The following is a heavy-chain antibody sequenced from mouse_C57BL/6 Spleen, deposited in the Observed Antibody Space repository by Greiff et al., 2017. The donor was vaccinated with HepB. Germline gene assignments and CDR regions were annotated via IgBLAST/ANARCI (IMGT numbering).Heavy chain of an antibody. D-gene: IGHD1-1*01. CDR1: GFSLTSYG. Sequence: VQRVESGPGLVAPSQSLSITCTVSGFSLTSYGVHWVRQPPGKGLEWLVVIWSDGSTTYNSALKSRLSISKDNSKSQVFLKMNSLQTDDTAMYYCARHAGGSSRYYAMDYWGQGTSVTVSS. J-gene: IGHJ4*01. CDR3: ARHAGGSSRYYAMDY. V-gene: IGHV2-6-1*01. CDR2: IWSDGST.